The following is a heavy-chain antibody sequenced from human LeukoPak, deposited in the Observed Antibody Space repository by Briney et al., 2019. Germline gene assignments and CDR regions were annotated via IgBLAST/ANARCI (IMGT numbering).Heavy chain of an antibody. J-gene: IGHJ5*02. CDR1: GYTFTGYY. CDR3: ARVRQLVRNWFDP. Sequence: ASVKVSCKASGYTFTGYYMHWVRQAPGQGLEWMGWINPNSGGTNYAQKFQGRVTMTRDTSISTAYMELCRLRSDDTAVYYCARVRQLVRNWFDPWGQGTLVTVSS. CDR2: INPNSGGT. D-gene: IGHD6-6*01. V-gene: IGHV1-2*02.